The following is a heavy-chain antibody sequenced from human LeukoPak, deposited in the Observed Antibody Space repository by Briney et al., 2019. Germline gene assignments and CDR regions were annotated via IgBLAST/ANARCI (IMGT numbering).Heavy chain of an antibody. D-gene: IGHD2-21*02. Sequence: GGSLRLSCAASGFTFSSYAMHWVRQAPGKGLKWVAVISYDGSNKYYADSVKGRFTISRDNSKNTLYLQTNSLRAEDTAVYYCAGDGHFVVVVTATFDYWGQGTLVTVSS. CDR3: AGDGHFVVVVTATFDY. CDR2: ISYDGSNK. CDR1: GFTFSSYA. V-gene: IGHV3-30-3*01. J-gene: IGHJ4*02.